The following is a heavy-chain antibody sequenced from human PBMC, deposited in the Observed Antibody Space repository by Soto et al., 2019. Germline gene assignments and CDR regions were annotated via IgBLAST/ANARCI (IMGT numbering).Heavy chain of an antibody. Sequence: QVQLVQPGAEVKQPGASVKFSCKASGDIFTNFYIHWVRQAPGQWLEWIGIINPNGGSTNDAQNFQGRVTMNRDKSTRTVYMGLSSLRSEDTAVDYCPRGLAAGDSWGQGALITVSS. D-gene: IGHD6-6*01. V-gene: IGHV1-46*03. CDR2: INPNGGST. CDR3: PRGLAAGDS. CDR1: GDIFTNFY. J-gene: IGHJ5*01.